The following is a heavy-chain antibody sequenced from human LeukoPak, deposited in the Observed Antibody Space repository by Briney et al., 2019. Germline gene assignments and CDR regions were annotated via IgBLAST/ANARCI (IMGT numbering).Heavy chain of an antibody. Sequence: GGSLRLSCAASRFTFSNYVLIWVRQAPGRGLEWVSAITGSGGTTSYADSVKGRFTISRDNSRNTLYLQMNSLRAEDAAVYYCAKDREVSAARVYDYWGQGTLVTVSS. CDR2: ITGSGGTT. CDR1: RFTFSNYV. V-gene: IGHV3-23*01. D-gene: IGHD2-2*01. J-gene: IGHJ4*02. CDR3: AKDREVSAARVYDY.